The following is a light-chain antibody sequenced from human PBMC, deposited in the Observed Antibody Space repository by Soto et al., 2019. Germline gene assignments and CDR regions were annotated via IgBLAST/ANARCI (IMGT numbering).Light chain of an antibody. CDR1: QSISSY. CDR3: QQSYSTPWT. Sequence: DIQLTQSRSPLSASEGPRLAIHCRASQSISSYLNWYQQKPGKAPKLLIYAASTLQSGVPSRFSGSGSGTDFTLTISSLQPEDFATYYCQQSYSTPWTFGQGTKVDIK. J-gene: IGKJ1*01. CDR2: AAS. V-gene: IGKV1-39*01.